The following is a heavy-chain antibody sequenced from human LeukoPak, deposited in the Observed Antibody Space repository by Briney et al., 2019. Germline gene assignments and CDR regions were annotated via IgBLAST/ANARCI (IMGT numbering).Heavy chain of an antibody. CDR2: ISAYNGNT. Sequence: GSVKVSCKASGYTFTSYGISWVRQAPGQGLEWMGWISAYNGNTNYAQKLQDRVTMTTDTSTSTVYMELRSLRPDDTAVYYCAREGSIQVWSREFDPWGQGTLVTVSS. V-gene: IGHV1-18*01. CDR3: AREGSIQVWSREFDP. CDR1: GYTFTSYG. J-gene: IGHJ5*02. D-gene: IGHD5-18*01.